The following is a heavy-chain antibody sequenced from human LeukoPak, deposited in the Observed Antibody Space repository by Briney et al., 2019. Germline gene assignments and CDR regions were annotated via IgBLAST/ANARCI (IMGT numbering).Heavy chain of an antibody. CDR2: IIPIFGTA. CDR3: ARPRDGYNLLDAFDI. CDR1: GGTFSSYA. Sequence: ASVKVSCKASGGTFSSYAISWVRQAPGQGLEWMGGIIPIFGTANYAQKFQGRVTITADESTSTAYMELSSLRSDDTAVYYCARPRDGYNLLDAFDIWGQGTMVTVSS. D-gene: IGHD5-24*01. V-gene: IGHV1-69*01. J-gene: IGHJ3*02.